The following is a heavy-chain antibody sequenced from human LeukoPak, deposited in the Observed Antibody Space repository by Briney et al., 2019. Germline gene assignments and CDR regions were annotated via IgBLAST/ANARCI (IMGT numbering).Heavy chain of an antibody. D-gene: IGHD3-16*02. CDR1: GYSFTSYW. V-gene: IGHV1-8*02. CDR2: MNPNSGNT. Sequence: GESLKISCKGSGYSFTSYWIGWVRQATGQGLEWMGWMNPNSGNTGYAQKFQGRVTLTRNTSISTAYMELSSLRSEDTAVYYCARAQEYYDYVWGSYRQTYFDYWGQGTLVTVSS. J-gene: IGHJ4*02. CDR3: ARAQEYYDYVWGSYRQTYFDY.